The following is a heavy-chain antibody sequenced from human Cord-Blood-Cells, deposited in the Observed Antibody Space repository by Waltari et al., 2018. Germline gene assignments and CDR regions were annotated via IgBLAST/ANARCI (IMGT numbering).Heavy chain of an antibody. CDR3: ARGGSGSYYNYYYGMDV. CDR1: GGTFSSYA. D-gene: IGHD3-10*01. V-gene: IGHV1-69*01. J-gene: IGHJ6*02. CDR2: IIPSFGTA. Sequence: QVQLVQSGAEVKKPGSSVKVSCKASGGTFSSYAISWVRQAPGQGLEWMGGIIPSFGTANYAQKFQGRVTITADESTSTAYMELSSLRSEDTAVYYCARGGSGSYYNYYYGMDVWGQGTTVTVSS.